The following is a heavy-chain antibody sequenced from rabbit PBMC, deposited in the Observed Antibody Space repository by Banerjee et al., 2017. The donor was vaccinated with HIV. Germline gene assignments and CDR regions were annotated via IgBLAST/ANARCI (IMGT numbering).Heavy chain of an antibody. CDR3: ARGYAGYAGYPYYFNL. CDR2: IYAGSSGST. Sequence: QEQLVESGGDLVKPGASLTLTCTASGFTLSRHFMCWVRQAPGKGLEWIACIYAGSSGSTYYASWAKGRFTISKTSSTTVTLQMTSLTAADTATYFCARGYAGYAGYPYYFNLWGPGTLVTVS. V-gene: IGHV1S45*01. D-gene: IGHD7-1*01. J-gene: IGHJ4*01. CDR1: GFTLSRHF.